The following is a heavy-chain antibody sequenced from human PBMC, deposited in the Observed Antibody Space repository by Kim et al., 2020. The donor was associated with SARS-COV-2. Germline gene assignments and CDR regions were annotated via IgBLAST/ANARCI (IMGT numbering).Heavy chain of an antibody. D-gene: IGHD3-22*01. CDR3: AKVGDSSGYVGDIFDY. CDR1: GFTFSSYA. Sequence: GGSLRLSCAASGFTFSSYAMSWVRQAPGKGLEWVSAISGSGGSTYYADSVKGRFTISRDNSKNTLYLQMNSLRAEDTAVYYCAKVGDSSGYVGDIFDYWGQGTLVTVSS. CDR2: ISGSGGST. V-gene: IGHV3-23*01. J-gene: IGHJ4*02.